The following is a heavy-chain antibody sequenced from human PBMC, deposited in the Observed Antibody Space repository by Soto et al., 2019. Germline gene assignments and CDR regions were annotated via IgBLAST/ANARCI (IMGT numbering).Heavy chain of an antibody. CDR3: ARGNSGSYVYYYYYYGMDV. J-gene: IGHJ6*02. CDR2: INPSGGST. D-gene: IGHD1-26*01. CDR1: GYTFTSYY. V-gene: IGHV1-46*01. Sequence: VSVKVSCKASGYTFTSYYMHWVRQAPGQGLEWMGIINPSGGSTSYAQKFQGRVTMTRDTSTSTVYMELSSLRSEDTAVYYCARGNSGSYVYYYYYYGMDVWGQGTTVTVSS.